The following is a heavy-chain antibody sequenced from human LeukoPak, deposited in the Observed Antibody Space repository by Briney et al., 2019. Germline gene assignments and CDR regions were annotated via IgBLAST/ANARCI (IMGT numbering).Heavy chain of an antibody. V-gene: IGHV4-59*01. D-gene: IGHD5-18*01. Sequence: SETLSLTCTVSGGSISSYYWSWIRQPPGKGLEWIGYIYYSGSTNYNPSLKSRVTISVDTSKNQFSLKLSSVTAADTAVYYCARSDTAMVPYYYYGMDVWGQGTTVTVSS. CDR1: GGSISSYY. CDR3: ARSDTAMVPYYYYGMDV. J-gene: IGHJ6*02. CDR2: IYYSGST.